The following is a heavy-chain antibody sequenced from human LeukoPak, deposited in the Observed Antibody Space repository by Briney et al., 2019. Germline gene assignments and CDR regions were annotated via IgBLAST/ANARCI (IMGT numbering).Heavy chain of an antibody. J-gene: IGHJ4*02. V-gene: IGHV3-23*01. CDR2: ISGSGSGI. D-gene: IGHD3-9*01. CDR3: TTWGDYDFLPDYYDSDY. CDR1: GFTFSNYA. Sequence: GTSLRLSCAASGFTFSNYAMRWVRQAPGKGLEWVAAISGSGSGIYYSDSMKSRFTISRDNSKNTLYLQINSLRAEDTAVYYCTTWGDYDFLPDYYDSDYWGQGTLVTVSS.